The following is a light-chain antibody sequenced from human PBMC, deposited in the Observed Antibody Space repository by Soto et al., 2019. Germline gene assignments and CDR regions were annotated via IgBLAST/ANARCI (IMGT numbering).Light chain of an antibody. V-gene: IGKV3-20*01. Sequence: ESVLTQSPGTLSFSSGERATLSFRASQSVSSSYLAWYQQKPGQAPRLLIYGASNRATGIPDRFSGSGSGTDFTLTISRLEPEDFAVYYCQQYGSSGTFGQGTKVDIK. J-gene: IGKJ1*01. CDR2: GAS. CDR1: QSVSSSY. CDR3: QQYGSSGT.